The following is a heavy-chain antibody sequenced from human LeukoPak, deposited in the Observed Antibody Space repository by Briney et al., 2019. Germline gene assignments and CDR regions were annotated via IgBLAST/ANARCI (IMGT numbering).Heavy chain of an antibody. V-gene: IGHV3-9*01. J-gene: IGHJ3*02. D-gene: IGHD6-13*01. CDR2: ISWNSGSI. Sequence: PGGSLRLSCAASGFTFDDYAMHWVRQAPGKGLEWVSGISWNSGSIGYADSVKGRFTISRDNAKNTLYLQMNSLRAEDTAIYYCAKELHSSSWNDALDIWGQGTLVTVSS. CDR3: AKELHSSSWNDALDI. CDR1: GFTFDDYA.